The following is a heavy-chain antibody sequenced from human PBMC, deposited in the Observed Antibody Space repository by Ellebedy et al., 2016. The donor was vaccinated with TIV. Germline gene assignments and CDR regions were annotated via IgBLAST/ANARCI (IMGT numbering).Heavy chain of an antibody. D-gene: IGHD3-10*01. Sequence: AASVKVSCKASGYTFTGYYLHWVRQAPGQGLEWMGWINCNSGDTKYAQKFQDWVTMTRDTSSSTAYMELNRLKSDDTAVYYCARAPSVAFGSASYRFAPWGQGTLVTVSA. J-gene: IGHJ5*02. CDR2: INCNSGDT. CDR3: ARAPSVAFGSASYRFAP. V-gene: IGHV1-2*04. CDR1: GYTFTGYY.